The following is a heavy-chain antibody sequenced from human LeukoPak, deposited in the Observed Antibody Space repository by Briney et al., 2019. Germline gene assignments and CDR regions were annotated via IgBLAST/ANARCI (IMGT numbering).Heavy chain of an antibody. CDR2: ISYSGST. V-gene: IGHV4-39*07. CDR1: GGSISSSSYY. Sequence: NPSETLSLTCTVSGGSISSSSYYWGWIRQPPGKGLEWIGSISYSGSTHYNPSLKSRVTISVDTSKNQFSLRLSSVTAADTAVYYCARDLYSSRTNDAFVIWGQGTMLT. CDR3: ARDLYSSRTNDAFVI. J-gene: IGHJ3*02. D-gene: IGHD6-13*01.